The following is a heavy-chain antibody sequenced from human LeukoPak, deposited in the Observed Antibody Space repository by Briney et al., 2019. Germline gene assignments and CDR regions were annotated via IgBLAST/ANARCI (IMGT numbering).Heavy chain of an antibody. V-gene: IGHV3-30*18. J-gene: IGHJ6*02. D-gene: IGHD3-22*01. CDR2: ISYDASNK. Sequence: PGGSLRLSCAASGFTFISYGMHWVRQAPGKGLEWVAVISYDASNKYYADSVKGRFTISRDNSKNTLYLQMNSLRAEDTAVYYCAKDLAYDSSGYNYYYYYGMDVWGQGTTVTVSS. CDR1: GFTFISYG. CDR3: AKDLAYDSSGYNYYYYYGMDV.